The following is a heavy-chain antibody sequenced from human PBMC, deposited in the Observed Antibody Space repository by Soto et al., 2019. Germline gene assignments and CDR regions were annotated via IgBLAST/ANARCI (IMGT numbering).Heavy chain of an antibody. V-gene: IGHV3-33*01. D-gene: IGHD1-26*01. CDR3: SRDRETYYCIDV. J-gene: IGHJ6*02. CDR1: GFTFRSDG. CDR2: IWYDGSNK. Sequence: GSLRLSCAASGFTFRSDGMHWVRQAPGKGLEWVAVIWYDGSNKYYADSVKGRFTISRDNSKNTLYLQMNSLRAEGTAVYYCSRDRETYYCIDVCRQGTTGTVAS.